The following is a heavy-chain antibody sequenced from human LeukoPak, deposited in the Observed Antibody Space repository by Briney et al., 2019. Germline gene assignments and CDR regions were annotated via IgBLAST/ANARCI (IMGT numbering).Heavy chain of an antibody. Sequence: GSLRLSCAASGFTFSSYGMHWVRQAPGKGLEWVAVIWYDGTNKFYADSVKGRFTISRDNSKNTLYLQLNSLRAEDTAVYYCAKDTSSPIFGVAYYLDSWGQGTLVTVSS. D-gene: IGHD3-3*01. CDR1: GFTFSSYG. CDR3: AKDTSSPIFGVAYYLDS. J-gene: IGHJ4*02. CDR2: IWYDGTNK. V-gene: IGHV3-33*06.